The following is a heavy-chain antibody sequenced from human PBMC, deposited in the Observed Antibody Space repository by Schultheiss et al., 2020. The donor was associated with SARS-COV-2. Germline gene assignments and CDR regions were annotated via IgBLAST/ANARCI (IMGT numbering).Heavy chain of an antibody. CDR3: AKGGVPFYDGDGY. CDR1: GFTFGTYN. V-gene: IGHV3-21*01. CDR2: IRSSGRDI. Sequence: GGSLRLSCAASGFTFGTYNMHWVRQAPGKGLEFVASIRSSGRDIYYANSMQGRFTVSRDNANNSLYLQMNSLRAEDTALYNCAKGGVPFYDGDGYWGQGTQVPVSS. J-gene: IGHJ4*02. D-gene: IGHD2/OR15-2a*01.